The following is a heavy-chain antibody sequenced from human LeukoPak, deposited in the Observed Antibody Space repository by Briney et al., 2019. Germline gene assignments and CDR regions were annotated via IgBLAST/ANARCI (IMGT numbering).Heavy chain of an antibody. Sequence: SETLSLTCAVYVGSFSGYYWSWIRQPPRKGLEWSGEINNSGSSHYNPSLKSRVTISVDTPKNQFSLMLTAVTAADTAVYYCARSAYSSAGLYYYYYMDVWGRGTPVTVSS. CDR2: INNSGSS. CDR1: VGSFSGYY. V-gene: IGHV4-34*01. CDR3: ARSAYSSAGLYYYYYMDV. D-gene: IGHD3-22*01. J-gene: IGHJ6*03.